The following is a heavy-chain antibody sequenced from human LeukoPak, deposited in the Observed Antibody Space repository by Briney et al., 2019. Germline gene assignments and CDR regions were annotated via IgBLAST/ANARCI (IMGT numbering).Heavy chain of an antibody. CDR3: QSRFLEWLLDY. Sequence: PSQTLSLTCTVSGGSISSGDYYWGWIRQPPGTGLEWIGSIYDTGSTFYNPSLKSRVIISVDTSKNQFSLKLSSVTAADTAVYYCQSRFLEWLLDYWGQGTLVTVSS. CDR2: IYDTGST. D-gene: IGHD3-3*01. J-gene: IGHJ4*02. CDR1: GGSISSGDYY. V-gene: IGHV4-39*01.